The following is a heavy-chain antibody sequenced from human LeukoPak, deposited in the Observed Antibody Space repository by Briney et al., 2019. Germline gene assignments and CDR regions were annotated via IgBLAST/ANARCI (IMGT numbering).Heavy chain of an antibody. V-gene: IGHV5-51*01. CDR1: DYSFISYW. Sequence: GESLKISCKGSDYSFISYWIVWVRQMPGEGLEWMGVIYPGDSDTRYSPSFQGQVTIPADKSISTAYLQWSSLKASDSAMYYCAREKYVGRLTDYWGQGTLVTVSS. CDR3: AREKYVGRLTDY. J-gene: IGHJ4*02. CDR2: IYPGDSDT. D-gene: IGHD2-15*01.